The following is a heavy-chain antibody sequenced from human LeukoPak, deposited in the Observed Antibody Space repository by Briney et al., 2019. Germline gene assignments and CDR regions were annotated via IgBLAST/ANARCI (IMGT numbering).Heavy chain of an antibody. Sequence: SVKVSCKASGGTFSSYAISWVRQAPGQGLEWMGGIIPIFGTANYAQKFQGRVTITADESTSTAYMELSSMRSEDTAVYYCARDVWIAARFRYYYYMDVWGKGTTVTVSS. CDR1: GGTFSSYA. D-gene: IGHD6-6*01. V-gene: IGHV1-69*01. CDR3: ARDVWIAARFRYYYYMDV. J-gene: IGHJ6*03. CDR2: IIPIFGTA.